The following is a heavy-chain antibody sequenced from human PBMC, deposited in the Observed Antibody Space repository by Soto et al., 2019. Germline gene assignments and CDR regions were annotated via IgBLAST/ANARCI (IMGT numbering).Heavy chain of an antibody. J-gene: IGHJ4*02. CDR2: ISGSGATT. V-gene: IGHV3-23*01. Sequence: VQLLESGGGLVQPGGSLRLSCAASGFTFDTYAISWVRQAPGRGLEWVSAISGSGATTYYADAVKGRFTISRDNSKNTLYLHSGSLRVDDTAIYYCATGTASYYFDSWGQGAPVTVSS. CDR3: ATGTASYYFDS. CDR1: GFTFDTYA.